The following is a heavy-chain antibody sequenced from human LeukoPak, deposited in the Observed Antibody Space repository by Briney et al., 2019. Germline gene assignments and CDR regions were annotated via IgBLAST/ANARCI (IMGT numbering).Heavy chain of an antibody. D-gene: IGHD3-3*01. CDR1: GYSFISYG. V-gene: IGHV1-18*01. CDR2: ISGHNGQT. Sequence: GASVKVSCKASGYSFISYGISWVRQAPGQGLEWMGWISGHNGQTSYAQKLQGRVTMTTETSTGTVYMELRSLRSDDTAVYYCARWGPDFWSDYYPFDYWGQGTLVIVSS. CDR3: ARWGPDFWSDYYPFDY. J-gene: IGHJ4*02.